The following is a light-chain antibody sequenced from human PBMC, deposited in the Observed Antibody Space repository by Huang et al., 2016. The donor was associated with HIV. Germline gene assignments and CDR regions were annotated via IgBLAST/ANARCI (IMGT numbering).Light chain of an antibody. Sequence: EIVLTQSPATLSLSPGERATLSCRASQSVSSYLAWYQQKPGQAPRRLIYDASNRATCIPARFSSSGSGTDFTLTISSLEPEDFAVYYCQQRSNWPPITFGQGTRLEIK. V-gene: IGKV3-11*01. CDR3: QQRSNWPPIT. CDR1: QSVSSY. J-gene: IGKJ5*01. CDR2: DAS.